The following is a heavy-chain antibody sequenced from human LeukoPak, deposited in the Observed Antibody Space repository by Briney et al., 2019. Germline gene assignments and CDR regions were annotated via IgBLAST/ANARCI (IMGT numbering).Heavy chain of an antibody. V-gene: IGHV3-30*03. Sequence: PGGSLRLSCAASGFTFSDYAMHWVRQAPGKGPEWVAVISSGGTPQYYGDSVKGRFTVSRDNAKNSLYLQMNSLRAEDTAVYYCARDDRHYDYVWGSYRDTYFDYWGQGTLVTVSS. J-gene: IGHJ4*02. CDR1: GFTFSDYA. D-gene: IGHD3-16*02. CDR3: ARDDRHYDYVWGSYRDTYFDY. CDR2: ISSGGTPQ.